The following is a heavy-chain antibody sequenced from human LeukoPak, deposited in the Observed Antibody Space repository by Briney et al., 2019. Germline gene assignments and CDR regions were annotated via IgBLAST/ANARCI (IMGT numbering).Heavy chain of an antibody. CDR3: ARGPGAYYDFWSGYYSYYYYGMDV. D-gene: IGHD3-3*01. Sequence: ASVKVSCKASGYTFTSYDINWVRQATGQGLEWMGWMNPNSGNTGYAQKFQGRVTMTRNTSISTAYMELSSLRSEDTAVYYCARGPGAYYDFWSGYYSYYYYGMDVWGQGTTVTVSS. J-gene: IGHJ6*02. CDR1: GYTFTSYD. CDR2: MNPNSGNT. V-gene: IGHV1-8*01.